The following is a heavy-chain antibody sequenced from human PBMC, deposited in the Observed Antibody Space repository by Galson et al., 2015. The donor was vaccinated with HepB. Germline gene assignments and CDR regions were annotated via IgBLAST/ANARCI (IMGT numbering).Heavy chain of an antibody. J-gene: IGHJ6*02. V-gene: IGHV3-30*02. CDR2: IRYDEGGQ. D-gene: IGHD6-13*01. CDR3: AKDRIPAAGYYYYYAMDV. CDR1: GFTFSDYG. Sequence: SLRLSCAASGFTFSDYGMHWVRQAPGKGPEWVAFIRYDEGGQYYTHSVKGRFTISRDNSKNTLYLQMNSLRGQDTALYYCAKDRIPAAGYYYYYAMDVWGQGTTVTVSS.